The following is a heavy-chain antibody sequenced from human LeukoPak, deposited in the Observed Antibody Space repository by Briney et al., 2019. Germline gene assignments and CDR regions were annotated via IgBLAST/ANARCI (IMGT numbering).Heavy chain of an antibody. CDR1: GYTFTSYD. CDR3: ARGGVARGYYYYYMDV. V-gene: IGHV1-8*03. D-gene: IGHD3-3*01. J-gene: IGHJ6*03. Sequence: ASVKVSCKASGYTFTSYDINWVRQATGQGLEWMGWMNPNSGNTGYAQKFQGRVTITRNTSISTAYMELSRLRSDDTAVYYCARGGVARGYYYYYMDVWGKGTTVTVSS. CDR2: MNPNSGNT.